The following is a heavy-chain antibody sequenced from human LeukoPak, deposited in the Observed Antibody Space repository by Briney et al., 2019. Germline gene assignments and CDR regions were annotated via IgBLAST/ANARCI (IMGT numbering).Heavy chain of an antibody. CDR2: IYPGDSDT. CDR1: GYSFTSYW. CDR3: ARRSVGSGGWARTYYFDY. J-gene: IGHJ4*02. V-gene: IGHV5-51*01. D-gene: IGHD6-19*01. Sequence: GESLKISCKGSGYSFTSYWIGWVRQMPGKGLEWMGIIYPGDSDTRYSPSFQGQVTISADKSISTAYLQWSSLKASDTAMYYCARRSVGSGGWARTYYFDYWGQGTLVTVSS.